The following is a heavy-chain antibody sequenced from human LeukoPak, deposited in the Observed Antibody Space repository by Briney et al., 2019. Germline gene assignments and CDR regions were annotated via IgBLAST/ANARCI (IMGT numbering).Heavy chain of an antibody. CDR3: PRTYSGSYYVFDY. D-gene: IGHD1-26*01. CDR2: ISSSSTTI. Sequence: GGSLRLSRATPGFTFGRYSMNSVRQAPGKGLEWVSYISSSSTTIYDAGSVKGRFTISTDNAKNSLYLQMNSLRDDDTAVYYCPRTYSGSYYVFDYWGQGTLVTASS. J-gene: IGHJ4*02. CDR1: GFTFGRYS. V-gene: IGHV3-48*02.